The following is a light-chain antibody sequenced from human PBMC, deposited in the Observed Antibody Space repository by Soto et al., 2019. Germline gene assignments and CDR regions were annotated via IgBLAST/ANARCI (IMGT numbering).Light chain of an antibody. Sequence: EIVLTQSPATLSLSPGERATLSRRASQSVSSYLAWHQQKPGQAPRLLIYDASNRATGIPARFSGSGSGTDFTLTISSLEPEDCAVYYCQQRSNWPPRITFGQGTRLEIK. CDR1: QSVSSY. CDR2: DAS. CDR3: QQRSNWPPRIT. J-gene: IGKJ5*01. V-gene: IGKV3-11*01.